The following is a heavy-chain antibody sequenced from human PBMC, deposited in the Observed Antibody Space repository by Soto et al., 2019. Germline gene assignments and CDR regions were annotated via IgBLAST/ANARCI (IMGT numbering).Heavy chain of an antibody. Sequence: SVKVSFKASGGPFSSYAISLVRQAPGQGLEWMGGIIPIFGTANYAQKFQGRVTITADESTSTAYMELSSLRSEDTAVYYCARGARYSSSERNNWFDPWGQGTMVTVSS. D-gene: IGHD6-6*01. CDR2: IIPIFGTA. V-gene: IGHV1-69*13. J-gene: IGHJ5*02. CDR3: ARGARYSSSERNNWFDP. CDR1: GGPFSSYA.